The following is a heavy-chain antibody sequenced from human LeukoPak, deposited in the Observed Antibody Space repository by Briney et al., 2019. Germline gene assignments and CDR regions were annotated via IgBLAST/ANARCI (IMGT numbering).Heavy chain of an antibody. CDR2: IYYSGST. CDR3: ARHEGSIVVVPAARTYVSRFNNWFDP. J-gene: IGHJ5*02. V-gene: IGHV4-39*01. Sequence: ASETLSLTCTVSADSVNSTNYYWGWIRQPPGKGLEWIGNIYYSGSTYYNPSLKSRVTISVDTSKNQFSLKLSSVTAADTAVYYCARHEGSIVVVPAARTYVSRFNNWFDPWGQGTLVTVSS. D-gene: IGHD2-2*01. CDR1: ADSVNSTNYY.